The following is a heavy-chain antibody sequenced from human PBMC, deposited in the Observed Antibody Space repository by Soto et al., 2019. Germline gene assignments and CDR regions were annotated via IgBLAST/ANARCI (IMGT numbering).Heavy chain of an antibody. CDR3: AREKDHDYSINYAFDI. Sequence: QVQLVQSGAEVKKPESSVKVSCKGSGGTFSSYAISWVRQAPGQGLEWMGGIIPIFGTANYAQKFQGRVTITADESTSTAYMELSSPRSEDTAVYYCAREKDHDYSINYAFDIWGQGTMVTVSS. CDR1: GGTFSSYA. CDR2: IIPIFGTA. J-gene: IGHJ3*02. V-gene: IGHV1-69*01. D-gene: IGHD4-4*01.